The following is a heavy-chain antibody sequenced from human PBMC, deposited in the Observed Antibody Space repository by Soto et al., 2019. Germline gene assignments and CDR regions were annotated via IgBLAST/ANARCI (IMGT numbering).Heavy chain of an antibody. J-gene: IGHJ6*02. D-gene: IGHD1-26*01. V-gene: IGHV4-30-4*01. CDR1: GGSISSGDYY. CDR3: ARDGGYVGIEREYYYYGMDV. CDR2: IYYSGST. Sequence: SETLSLTCTVSGGSISSGDYYWSWIRQPPGKGLEWIGYIYYSGSTYYNPSLKSRVTITVDTTKNQFSLKLSSVTAADTAVYYCARDGGYVGIEREYYYYGMDVWGQGTTVTVSS.